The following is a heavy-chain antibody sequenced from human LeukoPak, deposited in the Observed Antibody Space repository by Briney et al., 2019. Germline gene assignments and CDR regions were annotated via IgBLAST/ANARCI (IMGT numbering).Heavy chain of an antibody. D-gene: IGHD1-1*01. J-gene: IGHJ4*02. Sequence: GGSLRLSCVASGFTFSYYTMTWVRQAPGKGLEWVSTINVGDNTYYADSVKGRFTISRDNSKNTLSLQMNSLRAGDTAVYYCASWGTQGMYKFDHWGQGTLVTVSS. CDR3: ASWGTQGMYKFDH. CDR1: GFTFSYYT. CDR2: INVGDNT. V-gene: IGHV3-23*01.